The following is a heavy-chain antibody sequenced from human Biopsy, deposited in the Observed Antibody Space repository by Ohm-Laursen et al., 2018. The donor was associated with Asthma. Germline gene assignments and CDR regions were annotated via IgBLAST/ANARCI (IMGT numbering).Heavy chain of an antibody. CDR3: ARGQKSPGDRWFYP. V-gene: IGHV1-2*06. D-gene: IGHD7-27*01. J-gene: IGHJ5*02. CDR1: GYTFIGYH. Sequence: GASVKVSCKPSGYTFIGYHIHWVRQAPGQGLEWMGRINPNSGGTNYAQKFQGRVTMTSDTSISTAYMELSRLRSDDTALYYCARGQKSPGDRWFYPWGQGTLVTVSS. CDR2: INPNSGGT.